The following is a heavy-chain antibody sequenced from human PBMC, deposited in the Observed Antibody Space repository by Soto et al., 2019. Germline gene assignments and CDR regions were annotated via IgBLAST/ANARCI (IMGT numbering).Heavy chain of an antibody. CDR2: IYTSGST. Sequence: AATXSLTCTVSVCSIISYYVILIRHPAGKGLEWIGRIYTSGSTNYNPSLKSRVTMSVDTSKNQLSLKLRSVTAADTAVYYCARDLGYSSRWYGMGHFEYWGQGTLV. CDR1: VCSIISYY. CDR3: ARDLGYSSRWYGMGHFEY. V-gene: IGHV4-4*07. D-gene: IGHD6-13*01. J-gene: IGHJ4*02.